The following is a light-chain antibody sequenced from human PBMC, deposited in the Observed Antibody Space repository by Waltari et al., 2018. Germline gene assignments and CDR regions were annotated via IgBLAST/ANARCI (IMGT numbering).Light chain of an antibody. CDR3: QTTDSCGAGA. V-gene: IGLV3-25*03. CDR2: KDS. Sequence: SHELTQPPSVSVSPGQTARITCSGDALSRQYAYWYQQKAGQAPVAVICKDSERPSGVPERFSGATSGTTVTLTISGVQAEDEADYYCQTTDSCGAGAFGGGTKLTVL. J-gene: IGLJ3*02. CDR1: ALSRQY.